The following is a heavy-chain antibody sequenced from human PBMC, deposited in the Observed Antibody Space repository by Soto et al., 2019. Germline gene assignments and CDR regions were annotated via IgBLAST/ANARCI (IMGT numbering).Heavy chain of an antibody. CDR1: GFTFINYA. CDR3: ARKILGSTSRPDYWYFDL. CDR2: ISGGGDAT. J-gene: IGHJ2*01. D-gene: IGHD7-27*01. Sequence: EVQLSQSGGGLVQPGGSLRLSCAGSGFTFINYAMNWVRQVPGKGLDWVSSISGGGDATFFANSVRGRFTISRDNSDNTVTLQMNSLGVDDTAVYYCARKILGSTSRPDYWYFDLWGRGTRVTVSS. V-gene: IGHV3-23*01.